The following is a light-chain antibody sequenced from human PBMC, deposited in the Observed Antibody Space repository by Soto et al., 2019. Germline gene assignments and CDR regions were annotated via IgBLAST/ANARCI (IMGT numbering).Light chain of an antibody. Sequence: EIVTTPSPSTLSVSPRERATLHCRASQSVSSNLAWYQQKRGQAPRVLIYAASTRATGIPDRFSGSGSGTEFTLTISSLHSEDFGVYYCQQYDNWWTFGQGTNVDIK. CDR1: QSVSSN. CDR3: QQYDNWWT. V-gene: IGKV3-15*01. J-gene: IGKJ1*01. CDR2: AAS.